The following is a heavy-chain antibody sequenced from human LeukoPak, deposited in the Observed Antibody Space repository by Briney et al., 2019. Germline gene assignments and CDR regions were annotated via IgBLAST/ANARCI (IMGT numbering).Heavy chain of an antibody. CDR3: ARGMGGYVDY. Sequence: SETLSLTCNVSGGSISSSSYYWGWIRQPPGKGLEWIGRIYTSGSTNYSPSLKSRVTMSVDTSKNQFSLKLSSVTAADTAVYYCARGMGGYVDYWGQGTLVTVSS. CDR2: IYTSGST. J-gene: IGHJ4*02. D-gene: IGHD2-15*01. CDR1: GGSISSSSYY. V-gene: IGHV4-39*07.